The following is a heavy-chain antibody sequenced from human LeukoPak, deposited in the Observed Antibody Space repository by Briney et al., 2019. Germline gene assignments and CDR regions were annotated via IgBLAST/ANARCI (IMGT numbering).Heavy chain of an antibody. V-gene: IGHV6-1*01. D-gene: IGHD5-18*01. CDR3: ARAGSYGYYWYFDL. Sequence: SQTLSLSCAISGDSVSSNSATWNWIRQSPWRGLEWLGKTYYRYKWYNDYSISVKSRITINPGTSKNQFSLQLNSVTPEDTAVYYCARAGSYGYYWYFDLWGRGTLVTVSS. CDR2: TYYRYKWYN. J-gene: IGHJ2*01. CDR1: GDSVSSNSAT.